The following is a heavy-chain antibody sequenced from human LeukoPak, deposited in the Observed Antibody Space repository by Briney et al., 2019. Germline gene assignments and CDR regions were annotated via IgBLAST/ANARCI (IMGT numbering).Heavy chain of an antibody. J-gene: IGHJ4*02. V-gene: IGHV3-23*01. D-gene: IGHD1-26*01. CDR3: AKDRLVGTTSKSFDY. CDR1: GFTFSSYS. Sequence: GGSLRLSCAASGFTFSSYSMNWVRQAPGKGLEWVSGISGSGGSTYYADSVKGRFTISRDNSKNTLYLQMNSLRAEDTAVYYCAKDRLVGTTSKSFDYWGQGTLVTVSS. CDR2: ISGSGGST.